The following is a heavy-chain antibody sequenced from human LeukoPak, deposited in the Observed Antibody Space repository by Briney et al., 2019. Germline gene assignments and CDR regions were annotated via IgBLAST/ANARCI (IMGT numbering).Heavy chain of an antibody. CDR3: ARDQYDTWSRRGNFDS. V-gene: IGHV3-33*01. CDR2: IWDDGNNK. Sequence: PGGSLRLSCAASGFSFSNHGMHWVRQAPGKRLEWVAVIWDDGNNKRYANSVNGRFTISRDNSENTLYLQMNGLTAEDTAVFYCARDQYDTWSRRGNFDSWGQGTLVIVSS. CDR1: GFSFSNHG. J-gene: IGHJ4*02. D-gene: IGHD3/OR15-3a*01.